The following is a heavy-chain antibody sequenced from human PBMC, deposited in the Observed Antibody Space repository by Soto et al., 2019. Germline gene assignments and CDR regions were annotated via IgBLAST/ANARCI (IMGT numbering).Heavy chain of an antibody. V-gene: IGHV1-2*02. CDR1: GYTFTGYY. Sequence: ASVKVSCKASGYTFTGYYMHWVRQAPGQGLEWMGWINPNSGGTNYAQKFQGRVIMTRDMSISTAYMELSRLRSDDTAVYYCARGSGYGAYYYYGMDVWGQGTTVTVSS. CDR3: ARGSGYGAYYYYGMDV. D-gene: IGHD5-12*01. J-gene: IGHJ6*02. CDR2: INPNSGGT.